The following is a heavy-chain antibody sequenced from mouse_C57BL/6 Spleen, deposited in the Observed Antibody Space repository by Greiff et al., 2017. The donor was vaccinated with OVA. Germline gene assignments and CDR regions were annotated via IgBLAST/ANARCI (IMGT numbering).Heavy chain of an antibody. CDR1: GFTFSDYG. V-gene: IGHV5-17*01. CDR3: ARENYDGIYYYAMDY. D-gene: IGHD1-1*02. CDR2: ISSGSSTI. Sequence: EVKVEESGGGLVKPGGSLKLSCAASGFTFSDYGMHWVRQAPEKGLEWVAYISSGSSTIYYADTVKGRFTISRDNAKNTLFLQMTSLRSEDTAMYYCARENYDGIYYYAMDYWGQGTSVTVSS. J-gene: IGHJ4*01.